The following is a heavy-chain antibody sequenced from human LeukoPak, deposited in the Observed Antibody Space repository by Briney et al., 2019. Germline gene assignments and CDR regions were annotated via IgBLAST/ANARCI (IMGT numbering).Heavy chain of an antibody. J-gene: IGHJ4*02. V-gene: IGHV1-69*02. CDR1: GGTFSSYT. CDR3: ASTQVVPAALDY. CDR2: IIPILGIA. D-gene: IGHD2-2*01. Sequence: SVKVSCKASGGTFSSYTISWVRQAPGQGLERMGRIIPILGIANYAQKFQGRVTITADKSTGTAYMELSSLRSEDTAVYYCASTQVVPAALDYWGQGTLVTVSS.